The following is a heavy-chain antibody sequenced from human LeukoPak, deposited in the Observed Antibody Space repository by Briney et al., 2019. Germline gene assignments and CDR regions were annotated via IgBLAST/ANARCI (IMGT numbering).Heavy chain of an antibody. CDR1: GYTFTNYG. CDR3: ARDNARITMVRGVPFDY. Sequence: GASVKVSCKASGYTFTNYGISWVRPAPGQGLEWMGWISAYNGNPNYAQKLQGRVTMTTDTSTSTAYMELRSLRSDDTAVYYCARDNARITMVRGVPFDYWGQGTLVTVSS. J-gene: IGHJ4*02. V-gene: IGHV1-18*01. D-gene: IGHD3-10*01. CDR2: ISAYNGNP.